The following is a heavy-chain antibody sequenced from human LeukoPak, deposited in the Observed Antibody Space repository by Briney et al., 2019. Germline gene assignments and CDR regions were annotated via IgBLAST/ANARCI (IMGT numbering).Heavy chain of an antibody. J-gene: IGHJ4*02. V-gene: IGHV3-7*03. Sequence: PGGSLRLSCAASGFTFSSYWMSWVRQAPGKGLEWVANIKQDESEKHYVASVKGRFTISRDNAKNSLYLQMNSLRAEDTAVYYCAKEVITFGGLPIGDDYWGQGTLVTVSS. D-gene: IGHD3-16*01. CDR2: IKQDESEK. CDR3: AKEVITFGGLPIGDDY. CDR1: GFTFSSYW.